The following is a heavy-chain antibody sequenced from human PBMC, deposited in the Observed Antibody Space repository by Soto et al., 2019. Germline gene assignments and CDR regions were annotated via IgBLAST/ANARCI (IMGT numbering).Heavy chain of an antibody. V-gene: IGHV3-23*01. CDR2: ISGNDDSA. CDR3: VKDALTTVAYYFDY. J-gene: IGHJ4*02. CDR1: GFTFSSYA. Sequence: RLSCAASGFTFSSYAMTWVRQAPGRGLEWVSTISGNDDSAYYADSVKGRFTISRDNAKNSLYLQLNSLRADDTAFYYCVKDALTTVAYYFDYWGQGALVTVSS. D-gene: IGHD4-17*01.